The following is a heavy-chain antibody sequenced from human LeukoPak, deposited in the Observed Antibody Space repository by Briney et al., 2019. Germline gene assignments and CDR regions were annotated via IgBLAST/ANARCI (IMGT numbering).Heavy chain of an antibody. V-gene: IGHV4-59*01. J-gene: IGHJ6*03. CDR2: IYYSGST. CDR3: ARDHHYYYYYMDV. CDR1: GGSPSSYY. Sequence: PSETLSLTCTVSGGSPSSYYWSWIRQPPGKGPEWIGYIYYSGSTNYNPSLKSRVTISVDTSKHQFSLKLSSVTAADTAVYYCARDHHYYYYYMDVWGKGTTVTVSS.